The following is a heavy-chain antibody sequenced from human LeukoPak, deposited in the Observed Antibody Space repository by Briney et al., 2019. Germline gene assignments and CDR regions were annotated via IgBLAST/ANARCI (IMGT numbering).Heavy chain of an antibody. CDR3: AKVRATVVTHDAFDI. Sequence: GGSLRLSCAASGVTFSSYAMSWVRQAPGKGLEWVSAISSSGGSTYYADSVKGRFTISRDNSKNTLYLQMNSLRAEDTAVYYCAKVRATVVTHDAFDIWGQGTMVTVSS. CDR2: ISSSGGST. CDR1: GVTFSSYA. J-gene: IGHJ3*02. V-gene: IGHV3-23*01. D-gene: IGHD4-23*01.